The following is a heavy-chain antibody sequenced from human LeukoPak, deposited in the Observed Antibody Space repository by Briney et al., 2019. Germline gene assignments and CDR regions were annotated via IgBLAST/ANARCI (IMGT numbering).Heavy chain of an antibody. Sequence: SETLSLTCIVSGGSISSYYWSWIRQPPGKGLEWIGYIYSSVSTDYNPSLKSRATISLDTPNHQFSLKLTSVTAADTAVYYCARHVGIHLWSLYFDYWGQGSLVTVSS. D-gene: IGHD5-18*01. V-gene: IGHV4-59*08. CDR3: ARHVGIHLWSLYFDY. CDR1: GGSISSYY. J-gene: IGHJ4*02. CDR2: IYSSVST.